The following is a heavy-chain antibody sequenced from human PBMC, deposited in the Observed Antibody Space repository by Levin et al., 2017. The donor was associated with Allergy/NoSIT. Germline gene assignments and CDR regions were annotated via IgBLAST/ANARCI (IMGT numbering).Heavy chain of an antibody. Sequence: GESLKISCVASGFTFPNYYMNWVRQAPGKGLEWVSGISGSGHETHYADSVKGRFTISRDNSRKTLFLHMSSLSAEDTALYYCAKRRRDGHNSDIDYWGQGTLVTVSS. CDR3: AKRRRDGHNSDIDY. J-gene: IGHJ4*02. V-gene: IGHV3-23*01. CDR2: ISGSGHET. CDR1: GFTFPNYY. D-gene: IGHD5-24*01.